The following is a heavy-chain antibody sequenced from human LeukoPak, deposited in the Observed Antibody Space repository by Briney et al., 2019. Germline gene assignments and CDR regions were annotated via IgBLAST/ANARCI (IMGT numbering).Heavy chain of an antibody. CDR2: ISWNSGSI. CDR3: ARDTDTVTTILDY. D-gene: IGHD4-17*01. V-gene: IGHV3-9*01. Sequence: GGSLRLSCAASGFTFDDYAMHWVRQAPGKGLEWVSGISWNSGSIVYADSVKGRFTISRDNAKNTLYLQMNSLRAEDTAVYYCARDTDTVTTILDYWGQGTLVTVSS. CDR1: GFTFDDYA. J-gene: IGHJ4*02.